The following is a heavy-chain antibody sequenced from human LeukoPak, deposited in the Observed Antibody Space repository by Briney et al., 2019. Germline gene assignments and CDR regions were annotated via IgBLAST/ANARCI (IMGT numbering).Heavy chain of an antibody. J-gene: IGHJ3*02. Sequence: SETLSLTCTVSGGSISSYYWSWIRQPAGKGLEWIGSIYHSGSTYYNPSLKSRVTISVDTSKNQFSLKLSSVTAADTAVYYCARVYDSSGYYFSGALDIWGQGTMVTVSS. CDR3: ARVYDSSGYYFSGALDI. CDR2: IYHSGST. V-gene: IGHV4-4*07. D-gene: IGHD3-22*01. CDR1: GGSISSYY.